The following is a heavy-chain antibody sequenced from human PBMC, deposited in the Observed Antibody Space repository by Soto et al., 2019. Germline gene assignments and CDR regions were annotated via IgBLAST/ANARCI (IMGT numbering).Heavy chain of an antibody. J-gene: IGHJ4*02. CDR1: GGSISSGGYY. CDR3: ARVRDSVEISVQALFDY. Sequence: QVQLQESGPGLVKPSQTLSLTCTVSGGSISSGGYYWSWIRQHPGKGLEWIGYIYYSGSAYYNPSLRSRVTMSVATSKNQFSLRLSSVTAADTAVYYWARVRDSVEISVQALFDYWGQGTLVTVSS. V-gene: IGHV4-31*03. D-gene: IGHD3-10*01. CDR2: IYYSGSA.